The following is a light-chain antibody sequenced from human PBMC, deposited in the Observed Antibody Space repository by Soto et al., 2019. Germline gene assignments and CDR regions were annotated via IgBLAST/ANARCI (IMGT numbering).Light chain of an antibody. CDR2: GAS. CDR3: QQRSNWPWT. J-gene: IGKJ1*01. Sequence: DIVLTQSPGTLSLSPGERATLSCRASQSVSSSHLAWYQQKPGQAPRLLIYGASSRATGIPARFSGSGSGTDFTLTISSLEPEDFAVYYCQQRSNWPWTFGQGTKVDIK. V-gene: IGKV3D-20*02. CDR1: QSVSSSH.